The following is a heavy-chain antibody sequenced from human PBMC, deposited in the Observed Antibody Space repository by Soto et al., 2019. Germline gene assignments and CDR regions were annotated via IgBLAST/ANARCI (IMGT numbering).Heavy chain of an antibody. Sequence: ASVKVSCKASGYTFTSYGISWVRQAPGQGLEWMGWISAYNGNTNYAQKLQGRVTMTTDTSTSTAYMELRSPRSDDTAVYYCARGVAPFDFWSGYRRHDAFDIWGQGTMVTVSS. J-gene: IGHJ3*02. CDR2: ISAYNGNT. CDR3: ARGVAPFDFWSGYRRHDAFDI. D-gene: IGHD3-3*01. CDR1: GYTFTSYG. V-gene: IGHV1-18*01.